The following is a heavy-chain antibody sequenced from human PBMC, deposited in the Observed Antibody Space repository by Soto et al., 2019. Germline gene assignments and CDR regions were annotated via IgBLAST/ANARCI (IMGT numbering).Heavy chain of an antibody. CDR2: IYHSGST. D-gene: IGHD3-22*01. CDR3: ARGDYYDSSVYSAFHY. CDR1: GGSISSSNW. Sequence: PSETLSLTCGVSGGSISSSNWLSWVRQPPGKGLEWIGEIYHSGSTNYNPSLKTRVTISVDKSKNQLSLKLSSVTAADTAVYYCARGDYYDSSVYSAFHYGGQGPLVTVSS. V-gene: IGHV4-4*02. J-gene: IGHJ4*02.